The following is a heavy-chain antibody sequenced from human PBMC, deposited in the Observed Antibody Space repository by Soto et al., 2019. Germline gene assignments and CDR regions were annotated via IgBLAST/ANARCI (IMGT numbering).Heavy chain of an antibody. CDR3: ARGARGAVAGTIDY. V-gene: IGHV3-30-3*01. Sequence: QVQLVESGGGVVQPGRSLRLSCAASGFTFSGYAMHWVRQAPGKGLEWVAIISYDGSNKYYADSVKGRFTISRDNSKNTLYLQMNSLRAEDTAVYYCARGARGAVAGTIDYWGQGTLVTVSS. D-gene: IGHD6-19*01. CDR2: ISYDGSNK. CDR1: GFTFSGYA. J-gene: IGHJ4*02.